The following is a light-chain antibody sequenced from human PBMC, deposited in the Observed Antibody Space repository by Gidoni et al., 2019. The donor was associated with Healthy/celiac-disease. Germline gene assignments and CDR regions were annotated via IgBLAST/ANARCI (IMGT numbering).Light chain of an antibody. Sequence: SYVLTQPPSVSVAPGQTARITCGGNNIGSKSVHWYQQKPGQAPVLVVYDDSDRPSGIPGRFSGSNSGNTATLTISRVEAGDEADYYCQVWDSSSESVVFGGGTKLTVL. J-gene: IGLJ2*01. CDR1: NIGSKS. V-gene: IGLV3-21*02. CDR2: DDS. CDR3: QVWDSSSESVV.